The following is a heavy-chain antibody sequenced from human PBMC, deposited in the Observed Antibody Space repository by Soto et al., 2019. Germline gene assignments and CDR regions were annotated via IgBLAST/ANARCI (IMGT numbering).Heavy chain of an antibody. V-gene: IGHV3-30*04. CDR2: ISYDGRNK. J-gene: IGHJ4*02. Sequence: QVQLVESGGGVVQPGRSLRLSCAASGFTFSSYAMHWVRQAPGKGLEWVAVISYDGRNKYYADSVKGRFTISRDNSKNTLYLQMNSLRAEDTAVYYCAREGIAAAGSALDYWGQGTLVTVSS. CDR3: AREGIAAAGSALDY. CDR1: GFTFSSYA. D-gene: IGHD6-13*01.